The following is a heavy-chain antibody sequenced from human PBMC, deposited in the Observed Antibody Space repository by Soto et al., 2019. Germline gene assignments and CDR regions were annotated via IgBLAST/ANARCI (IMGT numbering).Heavy chain of an antibody. D-gene: IGHD3-3*01. CDR1: GYTFTNHD. V-gene: IGHV1-8*01. CDR3: ARGRALFTMTIQGADI. CDR2: VNCNSWNR. Sequence: QVHLVQSGAAVKGPGASVTVSCEASGYTFTNHDLLWVRQAPGQGLEYMGWVNCNSWNRDYAPGFQVRVSMTKNSSINTAYLELHSLRLEDTAVYYCARGRALFTMTIQGADIWGQGPLITVS. J-gene: IGHJ4*02.